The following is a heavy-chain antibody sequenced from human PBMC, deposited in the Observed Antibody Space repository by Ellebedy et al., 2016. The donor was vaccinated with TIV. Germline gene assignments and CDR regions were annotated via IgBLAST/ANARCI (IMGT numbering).Heavy chain of an antibody. D-gene: IGHD1-14*01. V-gene: IGHV3-23*01. Sequence: GGSLRLXCAASGFTFSSCAMSWVRQAPGKGLEWVSTISDGGGNTYYADSVKGRFTISRDNSKNTLYLQMNSLRAEDTAVYYCAKVRTIERFGPAYFDHWGQGTLVTVSS. CDR2: ISDGGGNT. CDR1: GFTFSSCA. CDR3: AKVRTIERFGPAYFDH. J-gene: IGHJ4*02.